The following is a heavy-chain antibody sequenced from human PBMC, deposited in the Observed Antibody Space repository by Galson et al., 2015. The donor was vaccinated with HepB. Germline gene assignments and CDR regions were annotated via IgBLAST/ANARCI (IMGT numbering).Heavy chain of an antibody. V-gene: IGHV3-30*04. CDR3: ARERGAGWYEGNDY. CDR2: ISHDGRNT. D-gene: IGHD6-19*01. CDR1: GFTFSSCS. J-gene: IGHJ4*02. Sequence: SLRLSCAASGFTFSSCSIHWVREAPGKGLEWVAIISHDGRNTYYAYSVKGRFTISRDNSRNTLYLQMNGLRSDDTAVYYCARERGAGWYEGNDYWGQGTLVVVSS.